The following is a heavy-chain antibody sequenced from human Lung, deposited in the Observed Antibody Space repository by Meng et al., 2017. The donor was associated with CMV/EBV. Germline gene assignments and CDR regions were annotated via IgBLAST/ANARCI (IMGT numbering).Heavy chain of an antibody. J-gene: IGHJ1*01. CDR3: LRRSGGSV. V-gene: IGHV4-4*02. D-gene: IGHD3-10*01. Sequence: VHGRGSGPSRGTPSEPLSLTCPVFGDSITNHNWWAWVRQPPGKGLEWIGEIPHRGSSAYNPSLKSRVSMPIDKSKNQFSLKLTSVTAADTAVYHCLRRSGGSVWGQGTLVTVSS. CDR1: GDSITNHNW. CDR2: IPHRGSS.